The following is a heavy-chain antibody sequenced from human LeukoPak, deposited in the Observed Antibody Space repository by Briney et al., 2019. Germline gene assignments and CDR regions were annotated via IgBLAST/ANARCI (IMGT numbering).Heavy chain of an antibody. CDR1: GGSISSSSYY. CDR3: ARLSAYSSGWYENDY. Sequence: SDTQSLMCTVSGGSISSSSYYWGWIRRPPGKGLQWFGSIYYGGSSYYTPPLKSRVTISVDTSKNQFSLKLSSVTAAETAVYNCARLSAYSSGWYENDYWGQGTLVTVSS. CDR2: IYYGGSS. V-gene: IGHV4-39*01. J-gene: IGHJ4*02. D-gene: IGHD6-19*01.